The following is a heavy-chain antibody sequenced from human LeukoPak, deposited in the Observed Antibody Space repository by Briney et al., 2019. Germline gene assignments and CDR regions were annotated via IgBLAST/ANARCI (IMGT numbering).Heavy chain of an antibody. CDR2: INHSGST. V-gene: IGHV4-34*01. J-gene: IGHJ3*02. CDR1: GGSFSGYY. Sequence: SETLSLTCAVYGGSFSGYYWSWIRQPPGKGLEWIAEINHSGSTNYNPSLKSRVTISLDKSKNQVSLKLSSVTAADTAVYYCARALGAFDIWGQGTMVTVSS. CDR3: ARALGAFDI.